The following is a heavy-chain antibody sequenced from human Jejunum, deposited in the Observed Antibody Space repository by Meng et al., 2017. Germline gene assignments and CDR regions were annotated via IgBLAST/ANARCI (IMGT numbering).Heavy chain of an antibody. D-gene: IGHD4-17*01. CDR1: GFTFSTVW. CDR2: IKSKSDGGTT. CDR3: TTSDYGDYDAF. Sequence: GGSLRLSCATSGFTFSTVWLSWVRQAPGNGLEWVGRIKSKSDGGTTDYAAPVKGRFSISRDDSKSTLFLQMNSLKSEHTAFYYCTTSDYGDYDAFWGQGTLVTVSS. V-gene: IGHV3-15*01. J-gene: IGHJ4*02.